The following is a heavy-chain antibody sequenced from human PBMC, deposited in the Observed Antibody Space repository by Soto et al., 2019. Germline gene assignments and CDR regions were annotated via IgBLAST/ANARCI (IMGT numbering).Heavy chain of an antibody. J-gene: IGHJ4*02. Sequence: EVQLVESGGGLVQPGGSLRLSCAASGFTFSIYWMHWVRQVPGKGLVGVSRMNTDGSRTSYADSARGRFTISRDDAKSTLSLQMNDLREEDTAVYYCARGDGDQYDRHGYPRRHWGQGTLVTVSS. CDR1: GFTFSIYW. D-gene: IGHD5-18*01. CDR2: MNTDGSRT. CDR3: ARGDGDQYDRHGYPRRH. V-gene: IGHV3-74*01.